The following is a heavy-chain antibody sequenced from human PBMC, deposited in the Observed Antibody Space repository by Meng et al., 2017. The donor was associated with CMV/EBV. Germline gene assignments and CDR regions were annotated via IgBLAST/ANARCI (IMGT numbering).Heavy chain of an antibody. CDR3: ARLGIVSSAVGLAFDV. J-gene: IGHJ3*01. V-gene: IGHV5-51*01. D-gene: IGHD5/OR15-5a*01. CDR1: GFTSISYR. CDR2: IYAGDADF. Sequence: KVSCKASGFTSISYRIGWVRQMPGKGLEWMGIIYAGDADFGYHPSFQGQVTISADRSTNTAYLQWRSLKNSDTAIYYCARLGIVSSAVGLAFDVWGQGTMVTVSS.